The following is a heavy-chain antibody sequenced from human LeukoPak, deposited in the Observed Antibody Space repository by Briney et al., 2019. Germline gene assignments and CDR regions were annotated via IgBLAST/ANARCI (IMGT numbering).Heavy chain of an antibody. V-gene: IGHV1-8*01. Sequence: ASVKVSCKASGYRFTSYDINWVRQATGQGLEWMGRMNPNSGNTGYAQKFQGRVTMTRDTSISTAYMELSRLRSDDTAVYYCARSRRYCSGGSCYYFDYWGQGTLVTVSS. CDR1: GYRFTSYD. J-gene: IGHJ4*02. CDR2: MNPNSGNT. D-gene: IGHD2-15*01. CDR3: ARSRRYCSGGSCYYFDY.